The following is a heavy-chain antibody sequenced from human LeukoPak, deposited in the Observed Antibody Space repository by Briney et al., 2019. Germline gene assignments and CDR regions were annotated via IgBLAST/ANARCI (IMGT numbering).Heavy chain of an antibody. Sequence: TGGSLRLSCAASEFIFSIYGMHWVRQAPGKGLEWVAFIGYDGSNKNYADSVKGRFTISRDNSKNTLYLQMNSLRAEDTAVYYCAKNVREADWYYYYMDVWGKGTTVTVSS. CDR2: IGYDGSNK. D-gene: IGHD3-9*01. J-gene: IGHJ6*03. CDR1: EFIFSIYG. V-gene: IGHV3-30*02. CDR3: AKNVREADWYYYYMDV.